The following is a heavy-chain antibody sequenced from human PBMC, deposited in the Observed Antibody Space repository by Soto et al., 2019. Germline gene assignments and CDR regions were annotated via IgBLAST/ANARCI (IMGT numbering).Heavy chain of an antibody. D-gene: IGHD6-6*01. V-gene: IGHV1-69*13. Sequence: SVKVSCKASGGTFSSYAIIWVRQAPGQGLEWMGGIIPIFGTANYAQKFQGRVTITADESTSTAYMELSSLRSEDTAVYYCARSYGSSSGELDYWGQGTLVTVSS. CDR1: GGTFSSYA. CDR3: ARSYGSSSGELDY. CDR2: IIPIFGTA. J-gene: IGHJ4*02.